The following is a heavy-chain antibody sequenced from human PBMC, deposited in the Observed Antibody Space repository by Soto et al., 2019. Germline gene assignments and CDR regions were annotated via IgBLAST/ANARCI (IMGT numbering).Heavy chain of an antibody. V-gene: IGHV3-30*03. CDR2: ISYDGSNK. CDR3: AAGEPLNY. D-gene: IGHD3-10*01. J-gene: IGHJ4*02. Sequence: PGGSLRLSCAASGFTFSSYGMHWVRQAPGKGLEWVAVISYDGSNKYYADSVKGRFTISRDNSKNTVYLQMNSLRAEDTAMYFCAAGEPLNYRGQGTLVTVSS. CDR1: GFTFSSYG.